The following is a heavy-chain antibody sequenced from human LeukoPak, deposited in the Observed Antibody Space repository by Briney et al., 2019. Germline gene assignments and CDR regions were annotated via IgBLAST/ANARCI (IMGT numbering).Heavy chain of an antibody. V-gene: IGHV3-23*01. CDR3: AKDLGSPPPRIAVAGNFDF. CDR1: GFTFSAYW. D-gene: IGHD6-19*01. J-gene: IGHJ4*02. CDR2: ISGSGDST. Sequence: GGSLRLSCAASGFTFSAYWMTWVRQAPGKGLEWVSSISGSGDSTSYADSVKGRFTISRDNSKNKLYLQMNSLRAEDTAEYYCAKDLGSPPPRIAVAGNFDFWGQGTLVTVSS.